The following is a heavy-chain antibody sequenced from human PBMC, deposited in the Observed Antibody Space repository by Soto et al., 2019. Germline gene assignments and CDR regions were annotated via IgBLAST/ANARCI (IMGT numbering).Heavy chain of an antibody. D-gene: IGHD2-2*01. J-gene: IGHJ5*02. Sequence: GASVKVSCKASGYTFTSYAMHWVRQAPGQRLEWMGWINAGNGNTKYSQKFQGRVTITRDTSASTAYMELSSLRSEDTAVYYCARGRSSTSCYHWFDPWGQGTLVTVSS. V-gene: IGHV1-3*01. CDR2: INAGNGNT. CDR1: GYTFTSYA. CDR3: ARGRSSTSCYHWFDP.